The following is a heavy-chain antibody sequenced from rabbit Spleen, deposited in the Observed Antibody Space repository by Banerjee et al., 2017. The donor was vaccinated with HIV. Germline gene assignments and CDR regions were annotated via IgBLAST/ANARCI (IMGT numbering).Heavy chain of an antibody. CDR1: GVSFSRSSY. CDR2: IDTGSSGFT. CDR3: ARDTSSSFSSYGMDL. J-gene: IGHJ3*01. D-gene: IGHD1-1*01. V-gene: IGHV1S40*01. Sequence: QSLEESGGDLVQPEGSLTLTCAASGVSFSRSSYMCWVRQAPGKGLEWIACIDTGSSGFTYFATWAKGRFTISKTSSTTVTLQLTRLTAADTATYFCARDTSSSFSSYGMDLWGQGTLVTVS.